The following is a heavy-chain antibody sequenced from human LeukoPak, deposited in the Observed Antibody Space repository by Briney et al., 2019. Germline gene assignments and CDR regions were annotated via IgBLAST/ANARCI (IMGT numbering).Heavy chain of an antibody. Sequence: SETLSLTCTVSGGSISSGDYYWSWIRQSPGKGLEWIGYIFYSGSAYYNPSLKSRVTVSVDASKNQFSLKLSSVTAADTAVYYCTRGSDWYKLAYWGQGILVTVSS. CDR3: TRGSDWYKLAY. D-gene: IGHD6-19*01. J-gene: IGHJ4*02. V-gene: IGHV4-30-4*01. CDR2: IFYSGSA. CDR1: GGSISSGDYY.